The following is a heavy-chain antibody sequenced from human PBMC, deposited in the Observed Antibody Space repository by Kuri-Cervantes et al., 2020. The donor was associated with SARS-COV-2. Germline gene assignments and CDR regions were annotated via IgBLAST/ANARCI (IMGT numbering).Heavy chain of an antibody. V-gene: IGHV3-21*01. CDR3: ARGARAFYYYYGMDV. Sequence: GGSLRLSCAASGFTFSSYSMNWVRQAPGKGLEWVSSISSSSSYIYYADSVKGRFTISRDNSKNTLYLQMNSLRAEDTAVYYCARGARAFYYYYGMDVWGQGTTVTVSS. J-gene: IGHJ6*02. CDR2: ISSSSSYI. CDR1: GFTFSSYS.